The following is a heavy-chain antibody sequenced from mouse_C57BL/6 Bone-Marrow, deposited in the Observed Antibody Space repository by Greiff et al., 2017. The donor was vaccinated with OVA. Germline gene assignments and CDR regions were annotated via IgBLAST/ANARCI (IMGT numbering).Heavy chain of an antibody. CDR1: GYTFTSYW. J-gene: IGHJ3*01. CDR2: IDPSDSYT. V-gene: IGHV1-69*01. Sequence: VQLQQPGAELVMPGASVKLSCKASGYTFTSYWMHWVKQRPGQGLEWIGEIDPSDSYTNYNQKFKGKSTLTVDKSSSTAYMQLSSLTSEDSAVYYCARDLGKPPFAYWGQGTLVTVSA. D-gene: IGHD4-1*01. CDR3: ARDLGKPPFAY.